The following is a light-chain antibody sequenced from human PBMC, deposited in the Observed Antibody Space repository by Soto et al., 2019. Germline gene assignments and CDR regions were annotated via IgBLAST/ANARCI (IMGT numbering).Light chain of an antibody. V-gene: IGKV3-20*01. Sequence: EIVMTQSPATLSVSPGERASLSGRASQRVSSNLAWYQQKPGQAPRLPIYGASNRATGIPDRFSGSGSGTDFTLTISRLEPEDFAVYYCQQYGSSGTFGQGTKVDIK. CDR3: QQYGSSGT. J-gene: IGKJ1*01. CDR1: QRVSSN. CDR2: GAS.